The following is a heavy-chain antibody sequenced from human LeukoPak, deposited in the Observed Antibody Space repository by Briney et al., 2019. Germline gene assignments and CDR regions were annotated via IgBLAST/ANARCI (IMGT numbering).Heavy chain of an antibody. J-gene: IGHJ4*02. CDR1: GYTFTGYY. D-gene: IGHD3-10*01. V-gene: IGHV1-2*02. CDR3: ARFRAVIDYLIDY. Sequence: GASVKVSCKASGYTFTGYYMHWVRQAPGQGLEWMGWINPNSGGTNYAQKFQGRFTMTRDTSISTAYMELSRLRSDDTAVYYCARFRAVIDYLIDYWGQGTLVTVSS. CDR2: INPNSGGT.